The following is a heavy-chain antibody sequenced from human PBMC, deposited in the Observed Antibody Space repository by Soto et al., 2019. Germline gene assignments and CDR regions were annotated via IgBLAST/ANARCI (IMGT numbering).Heavy chain of an antibody. J-gene: IGHJ6*02. V-gene: IGHV1-3*01. CDR3: ATSEGDCGGGSCYNYFYYYGMDV. D-gene: IGHD2-15*01. CDR2: LSVGNGDT. Sequence: AAVKVSCKASGDTRTDFSMHWVRQAPGQRPEWMGWLSVGNGDTKYSQKFQGRVTITRDTSARTAYMELSNLRSEDTAVYYCATSEGDCGGGSCYNYFYYYGMDVWGQGTTVTVSS. CDR1: GDTRTDFS.